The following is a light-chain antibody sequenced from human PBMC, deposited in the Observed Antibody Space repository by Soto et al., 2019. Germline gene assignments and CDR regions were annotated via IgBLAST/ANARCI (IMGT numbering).Light chain of an antibody. J-gene: IGKJ1*01. CDR1: QSISSW. CDR2: KAS. CDR3: QQYNSYSGET. Sequence: DIQMTQSPSTLSASVGDRVTITCRASQSISSWLAWYQQKPGKAPKLLIYKASSLESGVPSRFSCSGSGTAFTLTISSLQPDACAAYYCQQYNSYSGETCGQGTKVEIK. V-gene: IGKV1-5*03.